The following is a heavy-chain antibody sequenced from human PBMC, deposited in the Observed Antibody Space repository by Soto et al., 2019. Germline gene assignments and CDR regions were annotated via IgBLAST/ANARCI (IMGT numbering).Heavy chain of an antibody. CDR1: GFTFSSYA. Sequence: QVQLVESGGGVVQPGRSLRLSCAASGFTFSSYAMHWVRQAPGKGLEWVAVISYDGSNKYYADSVKGRFTISRDNSKNTLYRQMNGLRAEETAVYYCARGSAAVAGFYYCDYGMDVGGQGTTVTVSS. CDR2: ISYDGSNK. D-gene: IGHD6-19*01. CDR3: ARGSAAVAGFYYCDYGMDV. J-gene: IGHJ6*02. V-gene: IGHV3-30-3*01.